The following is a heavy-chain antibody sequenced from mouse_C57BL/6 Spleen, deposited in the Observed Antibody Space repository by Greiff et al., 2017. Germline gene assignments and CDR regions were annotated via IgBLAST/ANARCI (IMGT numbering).Heavy chain of an antibody. D-gene: IGHD2-3*01. V-gene: IGHV1-55*01. J-gene: IGHJ4*01. CDR2: IYPGSGST. CDR1: GYTFTSYW. Sequence: QVQLKESGAELVKPGASVKMSCKASGYTFTSYWITWVKQRPGQGLEWIGDIYPGSGSTNYNEKFKSKATLTVDTSSSTAYMQLSSLTSEDSAVYYCARIDGYYGSYAMDYWGQGTSVTVSS. CDR3: ARIDGYYGSYAMDY.